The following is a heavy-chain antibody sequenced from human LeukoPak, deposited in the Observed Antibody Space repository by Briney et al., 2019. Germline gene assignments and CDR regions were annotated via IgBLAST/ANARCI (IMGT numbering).Heavy chain of an antibody. Sequence: SETLSLTCTVSGGSISSHWGWLRQPAGKGLEWIGRIYISGSTNYNPSLKSRVTMSIDTSKNQFSLKLSSVTAADTAIYYCARGSMYYYDSSGYFNEGDFDYWGQGTLVTVSS. CDR3: ARGSMYYYDSSGYFNEGDFDY. J-gene: IGHJ4*02. CDR1: GGSISSH. CDR2: IYISGST. D-gene: IGHD3-22*01. V-gene: IGHV4-4*07.